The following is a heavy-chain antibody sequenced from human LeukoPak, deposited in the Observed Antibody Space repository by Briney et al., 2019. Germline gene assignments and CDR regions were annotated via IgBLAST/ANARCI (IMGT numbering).Heavy chain of an antibody. V-gene: IGHV4-34*01. Sequence: KASETLSLTCAVYGGSFSGYYWCWTRQPPGKGLEWIGEINHSGSTNYNPSLKSRVTISVDTSKNQFSLKLSSVTAADTAVYYCARGYYYDGFDYWGQGTLVTVSS. D-gene: IGHD3-22*01. CDR2: INHSGST. CDR3: ARGYYYDGFDY. J-gene: IGHJ4*02. CDR1: GGSFSGYY.